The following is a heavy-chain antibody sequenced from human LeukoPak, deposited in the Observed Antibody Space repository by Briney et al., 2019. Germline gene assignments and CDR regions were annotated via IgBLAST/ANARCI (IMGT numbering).Heavy chain of an antibody. CDR2: IIPIFGTA. CDR1: GGTLSSYA. J-gene: IGHJ4*02. CDR3: ARSRVLRYFDWLLNN. D-gene: IGHD3-9*01. Sequence: SVKVSCKASGGTLSSYAISWVRQAPGQGLEWMVGIIPIFGTANYAQKFQGRVTITTDESTSTAYMELSSLRSEDTAVYYCARSRVLRYFDWLLNNWGQGTLVTVSS. V-gene: IGHV1-69*05.